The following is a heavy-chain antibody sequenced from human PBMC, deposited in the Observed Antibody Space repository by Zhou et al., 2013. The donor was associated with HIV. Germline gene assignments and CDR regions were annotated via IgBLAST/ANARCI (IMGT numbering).Heavy chain of an antibody. J-gene: IGHJ2*01. CDR3: AREGSQYGSSSHNWYFDL. V-gene: IGHV1-2*04. D-gene: IGHD6-6*01. Sequence: QVRLVQSGDEVKKPGASVKVSCKTTGYTFNRYDVSWVRQAPGQGPEWMGWINPNSGGTNFAQRFQGWVTMTSDTSISTAYMELARLKSDDTAVYYCAREGSQYGSSSHNWYFDLWGPGTLVTVSS. CDR2: INPNSGGT. CDR1: GYTFNRYD.